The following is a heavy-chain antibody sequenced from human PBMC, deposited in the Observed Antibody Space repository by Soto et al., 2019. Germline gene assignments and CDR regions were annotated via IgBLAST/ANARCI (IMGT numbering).Heavy chain of an antibody. J-gene: IGHJ5*02. CDR1: GGSISSSSYY. CDR2: TYYSGTT. Sequence: PSETLSLTCTVSGGSISSSSYYWGWIRQPPGKGLEWIGTTYYSGTTSYNPSLKSRVSMSVDTSKNQLSLNLNSVTAADTAVYYCARTVVVVAATQTCWFDPWGQGTLVTVSS. V-gene: IGHV4-39*01. CDR3: ARTVVVVAATQTCWFDP. D-gene: IGHD2-15*01.